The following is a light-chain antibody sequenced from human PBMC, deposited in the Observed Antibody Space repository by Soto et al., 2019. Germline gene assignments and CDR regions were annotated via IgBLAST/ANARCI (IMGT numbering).Light chain of an antibody. CDR3: QSYDSSLSGWV. V-gene: IGLV1-40*01. CDR2: GNS. Sequence: QSVLTQPPSVSGAPGQRVTISCTGSSSNIWAGYDVHWYQQLPGTAPKLLIYGNSNRPSGVPDRFSGSKSGTSASLAITGLQAEDDADYYCQSYDSSLSGWVFGGGTKLTVL. J-gene: IGLJ3*02. CDR1: SSNIWAGYD.